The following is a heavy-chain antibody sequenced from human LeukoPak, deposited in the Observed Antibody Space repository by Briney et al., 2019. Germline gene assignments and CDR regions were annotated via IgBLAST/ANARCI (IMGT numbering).Heavy chain of an antibody. CDR1: GGSFSGYY. CDR3: ARAPGNVVVVAADYYYYMDV. CDR2: INHSGST. D-gene: IGHD2-15*01. V-gene: IGHV4-34*01. Sequence: SEILSLTCAVYGGSFSGYYWSWIRQPPGKGLEWIGEINHSGSTNYNPSLKSRVTISVDTSKNQFSLKLSSVTAADTAVYYCARAPGNVVVVAADYYYYMDVWGKGTTVTVSS. J-gene: IGHJ6*03.